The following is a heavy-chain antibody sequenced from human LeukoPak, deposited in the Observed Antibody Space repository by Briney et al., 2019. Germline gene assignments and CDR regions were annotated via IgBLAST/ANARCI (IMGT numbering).Heavy chain of an antibody. J-gene: IGHJ6*02. Sequence: ASVKVSCKASGYTFTSYGISWVRQAPGQGLEWMGWISAYNGNTNYAQKLQGRVTMTTDTSTSTAYMELRSLRSDDTAVYYCARVPAATHYYYHGMDVWGHGTTVTVSS. CDR3: ARVPAATHYYYHGMDV. V-gene: IGHV1-18*01. CDR1: GYTFTSYG. CDR2: ISAYNGNT. D-gene: IGHD2-2*01.